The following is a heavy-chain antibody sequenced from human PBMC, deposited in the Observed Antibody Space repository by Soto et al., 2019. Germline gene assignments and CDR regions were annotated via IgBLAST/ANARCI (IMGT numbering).Heavy chain of an antibody. CDR3: AGIAARRRYFDY. D-gene: IGHD6-6*01. CDR1: CGSIISSSYY. CDR2: IYYSGST. V-gene: IGHV4-39*01. Sequence: PSETLSLTCTFSCGSIISSSYYWGWIRQPPGKGLEWIGSIYYSGSTYYNPSLKSRVTISVDTSKNQFSLKLSSVTAADTAVYYCAGIAARRRYFDYWGQGTLVTVSS. J-gene: IGHJ4*02.